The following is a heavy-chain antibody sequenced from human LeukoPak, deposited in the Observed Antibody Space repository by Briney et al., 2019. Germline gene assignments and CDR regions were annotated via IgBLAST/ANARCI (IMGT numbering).Heavy chain of an antibody. D-gene: IGHD3-3*01. CDR1: GFTFSSYW. Sequence: GGSLRLSCAASGFTFSSYWMSWVRQAPGKGLEWVANIKQDGSEKYYVDSVKGRFTISRDNAKNSLYLQMNSLRAEDTAVYYCAKDQINTIFGVVSYYYYYMDVWGKGTTVTVSS. V-gene: IGHV3-7*03. J-gene: IGHJ6*03. CDR2: IKQDGSEK. CDR3: AKDQINTIFGVVSYYYYYMDV.